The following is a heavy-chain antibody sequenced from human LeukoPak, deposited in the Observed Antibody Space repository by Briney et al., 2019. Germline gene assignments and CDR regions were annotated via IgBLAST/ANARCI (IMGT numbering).Heavy chain of an antibody. CDR3: APAGEN. V-gene: IGHV3-30*19. J-gene: IGHJ4*02. CDR1: GFTFSSYG. CDR2: ISYDGTNK. D-gene: IGHD3-10*01. Sequence: GGSLRLSCVASGFTFSSYGMNWVRQAPGKGLEWVAVISYDGTNKYYADSVKGRFTISRDNSKNTLYLQMNSLRAEDTALYYCAPAGENWGQGTLVTVSS.